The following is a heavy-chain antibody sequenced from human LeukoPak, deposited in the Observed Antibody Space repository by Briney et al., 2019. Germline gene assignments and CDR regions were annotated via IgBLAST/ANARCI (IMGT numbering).Heavy chain of an antibody. CDR2: ISAYNGNT. V-gene: IGHV1-18*01. J-gene: IGHJ6*02. CDR3: ARDQDFCSGYYYYGMDV. Sequence: GASVKVSCKASGYTFTSYGISWVRQAPGQGLEWMGWISAYNGNTNYAQKLQGRVTMTTDTSTSTAYMELRSLRSDDTAVYYCARDQDFCSGYYYYGMDVWGQGTTVTVPS. CDR1: GYTFTSYG. D-gene: IGHD3-3*01.